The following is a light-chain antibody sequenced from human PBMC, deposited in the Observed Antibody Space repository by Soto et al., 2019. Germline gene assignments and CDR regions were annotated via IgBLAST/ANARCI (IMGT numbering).Light chain of an antibody. CDR3: SSYTSSSTLWV. V-gene: IGLV2-14*01. CDR1: SSDVGFYNY. CDR2: EVS. Sequence: QSALTQPASVSGSPGQSITISCTGTSSDVGFYNYVSWYQQHPGKAPKLMIYEVSHRPSGVSIRFSGSKSGNTASLTISGLQAEYEADYYSSSYTSSSTLWVFGGGTKVTVL. J-gene: IGLJ3*02.